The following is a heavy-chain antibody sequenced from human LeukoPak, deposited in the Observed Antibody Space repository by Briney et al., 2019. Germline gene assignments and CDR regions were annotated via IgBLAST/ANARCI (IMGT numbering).Heavy chain of an antibody. Sequence: SVKVSCKASGGTFSNYAISWVRQAPGQGLEWMGRIIPILGIANYAQKFQGRVTITADKSTSTAYMELRSLRSEDTAVYYCARCRSSTSCYFLDYWGQGTLVTASS. CDR2: IIPILGIA. V-gene: IGHV1-69*04. CDR3: ARCRSSTSCYFLDY. D-gene: IGHD2-2*01. J-gene: IGHJ4*02. CDR1: GGTFSNYA.